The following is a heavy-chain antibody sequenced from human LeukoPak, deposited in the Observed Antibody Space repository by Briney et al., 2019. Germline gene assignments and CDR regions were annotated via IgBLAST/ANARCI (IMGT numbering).Heavy chain of an antibody. CDR3: ARHSRGRWYVFDY. CDR2: ISGSGGNT. V-gene: IGHV3-23*01. Sequence: PRRCLSLSCAPSGFTLTSYAMSWVRQAPGKGREWVSGISGSGGNTYHTNSVKGRFTISRDNSNHTPYLQMSSLRAEHTAVYYCARHSRGRWYVFDYWGQGTLVTVSS. J-gene: IGHJ4*02. D-gene: IGHD6-13*01. CDR1: GFTLTSYA.